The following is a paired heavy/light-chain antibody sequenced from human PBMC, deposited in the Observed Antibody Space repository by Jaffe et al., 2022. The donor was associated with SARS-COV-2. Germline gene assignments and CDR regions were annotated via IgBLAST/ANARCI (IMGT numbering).Light chain of an antibody. CDR1: STNIGKNY. Sequence: QSVLTQPPSVSAAPGQKVTISCSGTSTNIGKNYVSWYQLLPGTAPQLLIYDNDRRPSGIPDRFSGSKSGTSATLGITGLQTGDEAAYYCGAWDFSLSAVVFGGGTKVTVL. J-gene: IGLJ2*01. CDR3: GAWDFSLSAVV. V-gene: IGLV1-51*01. CDR2: DND.
Heavy chain of an antibody. CDR2: ILHSGTT. Sequence: QVQLQESGPGLVKPSGTLSLTCGVSGGSISSNNWWTWVRQPPGKGLEWIGEILHSGTTNYHPSLKSRVTISVDKSKNQFSLKLTSVTAADTAVYYCARGRHTAVAGSASIWLQPWGQGTLVSVSS. J-gene: IGHJ1*01. CDR1: GGSISSNNW. CDR3: ARGRHTAVAGSASIWLQP. D-gene: IGHD6-19*01. V-gene: IGHV4-4*02.